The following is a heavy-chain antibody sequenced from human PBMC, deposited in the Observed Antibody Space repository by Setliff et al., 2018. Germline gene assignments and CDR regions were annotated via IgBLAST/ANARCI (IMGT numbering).Heavy chain of an antibody. Sequence: PSETLSLTCTVSGGSISSYYWSWIRQPPGKGLEWIGYIYTRGSTNYNPSLRSRVTISVDTSKKQYSLNLSSVTAADTAAYYCARGGGRFRQLGAPGVHTFDIWGQGTMVTVSS. J-gene: IGHJ3*02. D-gene: IGHD1-1*01. V-gene: IGHV4-4*08. CDR2: IYTRGST. CDR1: GGSISSYY. CDR3: ARGGGRFRQLGAPGVHTFDI.